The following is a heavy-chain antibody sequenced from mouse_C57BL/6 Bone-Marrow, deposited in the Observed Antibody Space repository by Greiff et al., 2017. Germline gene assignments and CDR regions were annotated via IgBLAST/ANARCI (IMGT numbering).Heavy chain of an antibody. CDR1: GYTFTSYW. D-gene: IGHD3-2*02. CDR2: IHPNSGST. CDR3: ARWGQLRYYYAMDY. Sequence: VQLQQPGAELVKPGASVKLSCKASGYTFTSYWMHWVKQRPGQGLEWIGMIHPNSGSTNYNEKFKSKATLTVDKSSSTAYMQLSSLTSEDSAVYYCARWGQLRYYYAMDYWGQGTSVTVSS. J-gene: IGHJ4*01. V-gene: IGHV1-64*01.